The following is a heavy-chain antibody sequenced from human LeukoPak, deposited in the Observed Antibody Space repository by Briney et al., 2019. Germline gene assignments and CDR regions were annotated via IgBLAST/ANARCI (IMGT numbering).Heavy chain of an antibody. CDR1: GFTFSNYA. Sequence: PGGSLRLSCAASGFTFSNYAMHWVRQAPGKGLEWVAVISYDGSNKYYTDSVKGRFTISGDSSKNTLYVQMNSLRAEDTALYYCARDFRTNYYYYMDVWGKGTTVTVSS. J-gene: IGHJ6*03. CDR3: ARDFRTNYYYYMDV. D-gene: IGHD1-14*01. CDR2: ISYDGSNK. V-gene: IGHV3-30*04.